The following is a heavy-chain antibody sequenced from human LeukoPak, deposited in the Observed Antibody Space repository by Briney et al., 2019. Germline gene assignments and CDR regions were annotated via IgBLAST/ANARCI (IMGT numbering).Heavy chain of an antibody. CDR1: GFTFSRNW. J-gene: IGHJ4*02. CDR3: ARASGSFDY. Sequence: GRSLRLSCGVSGFTFSRNWMTWVRQTPGKGLEWVSSISSSSSYIYYADSVKGRFTISRDNAKNSLYLQMNSLRAEDTAVYYCARASGSFDYWGQGTLVTVSS. D-gene: IGHD1-26*01. CDR2: ISSSSSYI. V-gene: IGHV3-21*01.